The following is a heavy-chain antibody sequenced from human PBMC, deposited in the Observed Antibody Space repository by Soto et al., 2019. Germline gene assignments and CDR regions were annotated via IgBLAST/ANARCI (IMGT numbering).Heavy chain of an antibody. CDR3: ARAASFAFDI. Sequence: GGSLRLSCAASGFTFTSYSMNWVRQAPGKGLEWVSYIRGTTHYADSVKGRFTISIDNARRSLYLQMNSLRADDTAVYYRARAASFAFDIWGQGTMVTVSS. CDR1: GFTFTSYS. D-gene: IGHD2-15*01. V-gene: IGHV3-48*01. CDR2: IRGTT. J-gene: IGHJ3*02.